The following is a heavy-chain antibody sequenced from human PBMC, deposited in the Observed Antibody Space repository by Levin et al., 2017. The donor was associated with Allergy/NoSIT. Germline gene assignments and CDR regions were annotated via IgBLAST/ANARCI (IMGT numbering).Heavy chain of an antibody. CDR2: IYYSGST. CDR3: ARGADGYNPDDAFDI. Sequence: SETLSLTCTVSGGSISSGDYYWSWIRQPPGKGLEWIGYIYYSGSTYYNPSLKSRVTISVDTSKNQFSLKLSSVTAADTAVYYCARGADGYNPDDAFDIWGQGTMVTVSS. CDR1: GGSISSGDYY. V-gene: IGHV4-30-4*01. D-gene: IGHD5-24*01. J-gene: IGHJ3*02.